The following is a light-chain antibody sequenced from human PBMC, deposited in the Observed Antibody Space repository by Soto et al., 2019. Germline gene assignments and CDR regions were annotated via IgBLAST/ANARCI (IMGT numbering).Light chain of an antibody. CDR3: GTWVSSLSAEV. J-gene: IGLJ2*01. CDR1: SSNIGNNY. CDR2: ENN. V-gene: IGLV1-51*02. Sequence: QSVLTQPPSVSAAPGQKVTISCSGSSSNIGNNYVSWYQQLPGTAPKLLIYENNKRPSGIPDRFSGSKSGTSATLGITGLQTGDEADYYCGTWVSSLSAEVFGGGTKLTVL.